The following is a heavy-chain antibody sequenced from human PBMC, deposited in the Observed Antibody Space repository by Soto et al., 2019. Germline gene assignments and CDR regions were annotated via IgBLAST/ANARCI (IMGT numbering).Heavy chain of an antibody. Sequence: EVQLVESGGGLVKPGGSLRLSCAASGFPFSSYNMNWVRQAPGKGLEWVSSISSTSTYIYYRDSVKGRFTISRDNAKNSLSLQMTSLRAEDTAVYYCARGETTGTPHFDYWGQGTLVTLSS. D-gene: IGHD1-1*01. CDR1: GFPFSSYN. CDR2: ISSTSTYI. J-gene: IGHJ4*02. V-gene: IGHV3-21*01. CDR3: ARGETTGTPHFDY.